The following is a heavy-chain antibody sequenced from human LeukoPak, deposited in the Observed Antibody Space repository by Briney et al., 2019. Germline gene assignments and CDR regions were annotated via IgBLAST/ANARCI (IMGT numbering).Heavy chain of an antibody. V-gene: IGHV5-51*01. D-gene: IGHD4-23*01. CDR2: IYPGDSDT. Sequence: GESLKISCQGSGYSFTSYWIGWVRRMPGKGLEWMGIIYPGDSDTRYSPSFQGQVTISADKSISTAYLQWSSLKASDTAMYYCASRPFETTVVPWDFYWGQGTQVTVSS. CDR1: GYSFTSYW. J-gene: IGHJ4*02. CDR3: ASRPFETTVVPWDFY.